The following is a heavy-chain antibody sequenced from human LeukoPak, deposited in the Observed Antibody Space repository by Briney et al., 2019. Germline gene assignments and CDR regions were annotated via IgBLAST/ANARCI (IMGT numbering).Heavy chain of an antibody. V-gene: IGHV3-30-3*01. J-gene: IGHJ4*02. CDR1: GFTFSSYA. CDR2: ISYDGSNK. CDR3: ARVRIQGPFDY. Sequence: PGRSLRLSCAASGFTFSSYAMHWVRQAPGKGLEWVAVISYDGSNKYYADSVKGRFTISRDNSKNTLYLQMNSLRAEDTAVYYCARVRIQGPFDYWGQGTLVTVSS.